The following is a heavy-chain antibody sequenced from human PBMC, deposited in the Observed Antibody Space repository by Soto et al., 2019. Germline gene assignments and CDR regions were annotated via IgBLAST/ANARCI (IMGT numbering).Heavy chain of an antibody. V-gene: IGHV3-30*18. CDR1: GFTFSNYG. CDR2: ISYDGGNK. D-gene: IGHD2-2*02. CDR3: AKDLEPYTRTILTPFDY. J-gene: IGHJ4*02. Sequence: GGSLRLSCAASGFTFSNYGMNWVRQAPGKGLEWVALISYDGGNKYYADSVKGRFTISRDNSKHTLYLQMNSLRADDTAVYYCAKDLEPYTRTILTPFDYWGPGALVTVSS.